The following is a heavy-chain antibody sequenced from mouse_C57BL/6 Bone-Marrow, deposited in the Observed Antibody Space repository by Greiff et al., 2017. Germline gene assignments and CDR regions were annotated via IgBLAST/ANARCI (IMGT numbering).Heavy chain of an antibody. V-gene: IGHV1-64*01. D-gene: IGHD3-3*01. J-gene: IGHJ4*01. CDR2: IHPNSGST. Sequence: QVQLQQPGAELVKPGASVKLSCKASGYTFTSYWMHWVKQRPGQGLEWIGMIHPNSGSTNYNEKFKSKATLTVDKSSSTAYMQLSSLTSEDSAVYYCAISLRDYAMDYWGQGTSVTVSS. CDR1: GYTFTSYW. CDR3: AISLRDYAMDY.